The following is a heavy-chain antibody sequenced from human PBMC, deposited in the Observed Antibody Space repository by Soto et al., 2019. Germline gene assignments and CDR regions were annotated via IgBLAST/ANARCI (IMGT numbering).Heavy chain of an antibody. D-gene: IGHD6-13*01. J-gene: IGHJ4*02. CDR2: IYYSGST. Sequence: SGTLALTCTVSGGSICSGDYFWSWIRQPPWKGLEWIGYIYYSGSTYYNPSLKSRVTISVDTSKNQFSLKLSSVTAADTAVYYCARVKAGVVYWGQGTLVTVSS. CDR1: GGSICSGDYF. V-gene: IGHV4-30-4*01. CDR3: ARVKAGVVY.